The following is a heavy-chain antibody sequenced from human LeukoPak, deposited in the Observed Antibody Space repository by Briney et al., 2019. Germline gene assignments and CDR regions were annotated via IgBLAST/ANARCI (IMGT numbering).Heavy chain of an antibody. CDR3: ATSEEGR. J-gene: IGHJ4*02. D-gene: IGHD2-15*01. V-gene: IGHV1-3*01. Sequence: ASVKVSCKASGHTFIKYAIHWVRQGPGQRLEWVGWINVGNGDTKYSQRFQDRVAITGDTSASTAYMELSRLRSEDTAVYYCATSEEGRWGQGTLVTVSS. CDR2: INVGNGDT. CDR1: GHTFIKYA.